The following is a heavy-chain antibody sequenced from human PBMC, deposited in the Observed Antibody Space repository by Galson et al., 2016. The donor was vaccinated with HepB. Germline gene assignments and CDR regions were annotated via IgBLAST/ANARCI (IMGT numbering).Heavy chain of an antibody. Sequence: SLRPSCAATGLTFSSYAMSWVRQAPGKGLEWVSAFSGGNTKYADSVKGRFTISGDNSKNTVYLQMNSLRVEDTAVYYCETRVITMIRGVVDYWGQGTLVTVSS. J-gene: IGHJ4*02. CDR2: FSGGNT. D-gene: IGHD3-10*01. CDR1: GLTFSSYA. V-gene: IGHV3-23*01. CDR3: ETRVITMIRGVVDY.